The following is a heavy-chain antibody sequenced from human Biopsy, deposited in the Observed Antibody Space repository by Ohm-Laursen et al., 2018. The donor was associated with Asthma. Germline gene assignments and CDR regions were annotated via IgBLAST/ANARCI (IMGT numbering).Heavy chain of an antibody. Sequence: ASVKVSCKASGFSFDDYFMHWVRQAPGQGLEWMGIINPSGAGTRYAEKFRGRLIVTRDASTRTAFMDLRSLRSDDTAIYFCARARETTNYGDSDFDIWGQGTLITVSS. V-gene: IGHV1-46*02. J-gene: IGHJ4*02. CDR2: INPSGAGT. CDR3: ARARETTNYGDSDFDI. D-gene: IGHD2-8*01. CDR1: GFSFDDYF.